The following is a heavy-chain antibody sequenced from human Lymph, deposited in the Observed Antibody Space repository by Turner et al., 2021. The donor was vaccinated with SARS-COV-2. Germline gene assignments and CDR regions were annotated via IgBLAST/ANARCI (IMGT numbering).Heavy chain of an antibody. CDR2: IYPGDSDT. CDR3: ARREWGGSLGHIDY. V-gene: IGHV5-51*01. CDR1: GYSFTTYW. D-gene: IGHD3-3*01. Sequence: EVQLAQSGAEVKKPGESLKMCSRPSGYSFTTYWIGWVRQMPGKGLEWMGIIYPGDSDTRYSPSFQGQVTISADKPISPAYLQWSSLKASDTAMYYCARREWGGSLGHIDYWGQGTLVTFSS. J-gene: IGHJ4*02.